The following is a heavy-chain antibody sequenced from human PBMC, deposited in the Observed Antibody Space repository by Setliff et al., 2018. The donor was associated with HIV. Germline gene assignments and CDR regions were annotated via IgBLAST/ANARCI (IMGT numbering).Heavy chain of an antibody. CDR3: ARHKVLSFFGELLPPYFDY. J-gene: IGHJ4*02. D-gene: IGHD3-10*01. CDR1: GGPSGSSNYY. V-gene: IGHV4-39*01. Sequence: SETLSLTCTVSGGSISGGPSGSSNYYWGWIRQPPGKGLEWIASVHNSGSTYYNSSLKSRITISLDTSKNRLSLRLRSVTAADTAVYFCARHKVLSFFGELLPPYFDYWGQGALVTVSS. CDR2: VHNSGST.